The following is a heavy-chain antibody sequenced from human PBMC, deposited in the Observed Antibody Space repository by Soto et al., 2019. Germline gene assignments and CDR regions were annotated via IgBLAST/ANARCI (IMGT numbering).Heavy chain of an antibody. J-gene: IGHJ4*02. Sequence: QVQLQESGPGLVKPSETLSLTCTVSGGSINSDYWSWIRQPPGKGLEWIGYIYNSVSTNYSPSLKSRLTISVDTSRNQFSLKLSSVTAADTAVYYCAIYSSIGAYDGYWGQGTLVTVSS. CDR1: GGSINSDY. D-gene: IGHD3-16*01. V-gene: IGHV4-59*08. CDR3: AIYSSIGAYDGY. CDR2: IYNSVST.